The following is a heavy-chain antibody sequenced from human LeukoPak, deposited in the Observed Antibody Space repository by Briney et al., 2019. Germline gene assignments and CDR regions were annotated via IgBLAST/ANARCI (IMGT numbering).Heavy chain of an antibody. CDR1: GYTFTTYY. V-gene: IGHV1-46*01. CDR3: ARDDGGSSLRYFDY. D-gene: IGHD1-26*01. CDR2: INPSGGST. Sequence: ASVTVSFKASGYTFTTYYIHWVRQAPGQGLEWMGIINPSGGSTSYAQKFQGRVTMTRDTSTSTVYMELSSLRSEDTAVFYCARDDGGSSLRYFDYWGQGTLVTVSS. J-gene: IGHJ4*02.